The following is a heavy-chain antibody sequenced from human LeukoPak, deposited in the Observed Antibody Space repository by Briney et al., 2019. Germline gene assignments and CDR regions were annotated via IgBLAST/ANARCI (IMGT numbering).Heavy chain of an antibody. J-gene: IGHJ6*03. V-gene: IGHV1-2*02. Sequence: GASVKFSCKASGYTFTCYYMHWVRQAPGQGLEWMGWINPNSGGTNYAQKFQGRVTMTRDTSISTAYLELSRLRSDDTAVYYCARVPDYYYYYMDVWGKGTTVTVSS. CDR3: ARVPDYYYYYMDV. CDR2: INPNSGGT. CDR1: GYTFTCYY.